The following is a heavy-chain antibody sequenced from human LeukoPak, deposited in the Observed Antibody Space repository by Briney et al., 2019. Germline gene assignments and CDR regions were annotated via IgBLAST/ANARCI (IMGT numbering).Heavy chain of an antibody. CDR1: VGTFSSYA. CDR2: IIPIFGTA. CDR3: AREASSGYYFDY. Sequence: GSSVKVSCKASVGTFSSYAISWVRQAPGQGLEWMGGIIPIFGTANYAQKFQGRVTITTDESTSTAYMELSRLRSEDTAVYYCAREASSGYYFDYWGQGTLVTVSS. V-gene: IGHV1-69*05. J-gene: IGHJ4*02. D-gene: IGHD3-22*01.